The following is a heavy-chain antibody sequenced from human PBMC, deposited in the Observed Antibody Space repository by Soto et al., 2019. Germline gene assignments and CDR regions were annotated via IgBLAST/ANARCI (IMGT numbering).Heavy chain of an antibody. D-gene: IGHD6-13*01. J-gene: IGHJ5*02. CDR1: GFTFSSYA. Sequence: PGGSLRLSCEASGFTFSSYAMSWVRQAPGKGLEWVSAISGSGGSTYYADSVKGRFTISRDNSKNTLYLQMNSLRAEDTAVYYCAKDLRVAAAGTLNWFDPWGQGTLVTVSS. CDR3: AKDLRVAAAGTLNWFDP. V-gene: IGHV3-23*01. CDR2: ISGSGGST.